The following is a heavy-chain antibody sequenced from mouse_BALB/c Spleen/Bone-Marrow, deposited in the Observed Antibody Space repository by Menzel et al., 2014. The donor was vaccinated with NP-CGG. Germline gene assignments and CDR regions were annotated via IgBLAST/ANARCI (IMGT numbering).Heavy chain of an antibody. D-gene: IGHD2-10*01. Sequence: VQLQQSGADLVKPGASVMLSCKASGYTFTSYYLYWVKQRPGQGLEWIGEINPSNGGTNFNERFKSKASLTVDKSSSTAYMQLNSLTSEDSAVYYCTRRSLLSDYYSMDYWGQGTSVTVSS. CDR3: TRRSLLSDYYSMDY. CDR1: GYTFTSYY. V-gene: IGHV1S81*02. J-gene: IGHJ4*01. CDR2: INPSNGGT.